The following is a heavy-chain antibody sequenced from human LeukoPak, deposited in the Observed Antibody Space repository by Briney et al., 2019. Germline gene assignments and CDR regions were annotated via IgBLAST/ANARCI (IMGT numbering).Heavy chain of an antibody. CDR3: ARTILGRSYRYYYYGMDV. CDR2: ISSSSSYI. CDR1: GFTFSSYS. Sequence: GGSLRLSCAASGFTFSSYSMNWVRQAPGKGLEWVSSISSSSSYIYYADSVKGRFTISRDNAKNSLYLQMNSLRAEDTAVYYCARTILGRSYRYYYYGMDVWGQGTTVTVSS. J-gene: IGHJ6*02. V-gene: IGHV3-21*01. D-gene: IGHD1-26*01.